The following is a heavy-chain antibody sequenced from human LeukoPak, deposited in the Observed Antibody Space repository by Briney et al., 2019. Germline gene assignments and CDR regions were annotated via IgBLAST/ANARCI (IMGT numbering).Heavy chain of an antibody. CDR3: VGYCGGDCYSGAY. CDR2: IRYDGSNK. D-gene: IGHD2-21*02. J-gene: IGHJ4*02. CDR1: GFTFSSYG. V-gene: IGHV3-30*02. Sequence: GSLRLSCAASGFTFSSYGMHWVRQAPGKGLEWVAFIRYDGSNKYYADSVKGRFTISRDNSKNTLYLQMNSLRAEDTAVYYCVGYCGGDCYSGAYWGQGTLVTVSS.